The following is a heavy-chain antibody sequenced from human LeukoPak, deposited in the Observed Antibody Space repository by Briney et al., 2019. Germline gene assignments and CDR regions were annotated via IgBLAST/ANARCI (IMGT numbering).Heavy chain of an antibody. CDR3: AKDRVVGRSSHFVY. CDR1: GFTFSRYA. Sequence: GGSLRLSCAXSGFTFSRYAMHWVRQAPGKGVERVAVISYHLINKYSAASVQAPFTISRDISNNTLYLQMNSLRAEDTALYYCAKDRVVGRSSHFVYWGQGTLFTVSS. J-gene: IGHJ4*02. CDR2: ISYHLINK. D-gene: IGHD2-2*01. V-gene: IGHV3-30*04.